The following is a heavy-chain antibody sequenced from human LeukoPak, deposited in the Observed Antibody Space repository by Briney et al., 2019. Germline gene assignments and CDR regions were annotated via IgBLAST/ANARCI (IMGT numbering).Heavy chain of an antibody. Sequence: ASVKVSCKASGYTFTAYYMHWVRQAPGQGLEWMGWINPNSGDTNYAQKFQGRVTMTRDTSISTANMELSRLRSDDTAVYYCARQLNVDMFTWYSGRGFDYWGQGTLVTVSS. CDR3: ARQLNVDMFTWYSGRGFDY. J-gene: IGHJ4*02. CDR1: GYTFTAYY. V-gene: IGHV1-2*02. D-gene: IGHD5-12*01. CDR2: INPNSGDT.